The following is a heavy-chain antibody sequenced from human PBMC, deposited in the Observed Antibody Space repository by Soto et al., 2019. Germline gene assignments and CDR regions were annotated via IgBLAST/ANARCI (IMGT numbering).Heavy chain of an antibody. CDR2: IHNGGNT. Sequence: GGSLRLSCAASGFTVSSSYLIWVRQAPGKGLECVSIIHNGGNTYYADSVKGRFTISRDNFKNTLNLQMNSLRAEDTAVYYCARDSRLRSVGDYWGQGTLVTVSS. CDR1: GFTVSSSY. CDR3: ARDSRLRSVGDY. J-gene: IGHJ4*02. V-gene: IGHV3-66*01. D-gene: IGHD4-17*01.